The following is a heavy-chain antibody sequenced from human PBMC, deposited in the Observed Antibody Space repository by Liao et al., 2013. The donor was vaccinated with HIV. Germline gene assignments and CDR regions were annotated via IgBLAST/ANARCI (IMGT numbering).Heavy chain of an antibody. CDR3: AREGYDILTGALYYYYYMDV. D-gene: IGHD3-9*01. Sequence: QVQLQESGPGLVKPSETLSLTCTVSGGSISSYYWSWIRQPAGKGLEWIGEINHSGSTNYNPSLKSRVTISVDTSKNQFSLKLSSVTAADTAVYYCAREGYDILTGALYYYYYMDVWGKGTTVTVSS. V-gene: IGHV4-59*12. CDR1: GGSISSYY. J-gene: IGHJ6*03. CDR2: INHSGST.